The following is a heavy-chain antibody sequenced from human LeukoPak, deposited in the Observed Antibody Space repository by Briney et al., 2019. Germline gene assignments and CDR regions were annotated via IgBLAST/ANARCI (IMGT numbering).Heavy chain of an antibody. V-gene: IGHV3-23*01. CDR2: ISGSGDNT. Sequence: GGSLRLSCAASGFTFSSYAMSWVRQAPGKGLEWVSGISGSGDNTYYADSVKGRFTISRDNSKDTLYVQVNSLGTEDTAAYYCAKGSYYDSSGSFYFDYWGQGTLVTVSS. CDR3: AKGSYYDSSGSFYFDY. D-gene: IGHD3-22*01. CDR1: GFTFSSYA. J-gene: IGHJ4*02.